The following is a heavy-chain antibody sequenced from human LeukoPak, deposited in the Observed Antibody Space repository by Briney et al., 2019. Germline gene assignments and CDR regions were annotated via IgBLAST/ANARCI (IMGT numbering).Heavy chain of an antibody. CDR2: INPSGGST. CDR3: ARRPRYGSDYKASFDY. D-gene: IGHD6-25*01. Sequence: GASVKVSCKASGYTFTSYYMHWVRQAPGQGLEWMGIINPSGGSTSYAQKFQGRVTMTRDTSTSTVYMELSSLKPSDTAMYYCARRPRYGSDYKASFDYWGQGTLVTVSS. J-gene: IGHJ4*02. CDR1: GYTFTSYY. V-gene: IGHV1-46*01.